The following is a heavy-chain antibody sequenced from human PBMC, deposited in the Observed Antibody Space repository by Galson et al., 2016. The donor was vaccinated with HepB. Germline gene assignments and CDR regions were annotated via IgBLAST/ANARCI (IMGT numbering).Heavy chain of an antibody. J-gene: IGHJ4*02. V-gene: IGHV1-46*01. CDR1: GYTFTSYY. CDR2: INPSGGST. CDR3: ARTGSGYFPHFDY. D-gene: IGHD3-22*01. Sequence: SVKVSCKASGYTFTSYYMHWVRQAPGQGPEWMGIINPSGGSTSYAQKFQGRVTMTRDTSTSTVYLELSSLRSEDTAVYYCARTGSGYFPHFDYWGQGTLVTVSS.